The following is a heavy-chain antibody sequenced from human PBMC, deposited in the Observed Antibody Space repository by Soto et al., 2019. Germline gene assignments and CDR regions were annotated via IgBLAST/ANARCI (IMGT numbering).Heavy chain of an antibody. V-gene: IGHV1-18*01. J-gene: IGHJ4*02. CDR2: ISAYNGNT. CDR3: ARARLSLFSIAARPRDY. D-gene: IGHD6-6*01. CDR1: GYTFTSYG. Sequence: QVQLVQSGAEVKKPGASVKVSCKASGYTFTSYGISWVRQAPGQGLEWMGWISAYNGNTNYAQKLQGRVTMTTDTCTSTAYMELRSLRSDGTAVYYCARARLSLFSIAARPRDYWGQGTLVTVSS.